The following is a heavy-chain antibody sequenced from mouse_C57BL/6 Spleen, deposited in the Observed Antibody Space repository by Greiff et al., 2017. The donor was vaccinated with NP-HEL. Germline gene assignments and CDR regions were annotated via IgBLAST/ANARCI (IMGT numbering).Heavy chain of an antibody. CDR1: GFSLTSYG. CDR3: ASPRYYCGSSYEGAMDY. V-gene: IGHV2-2*01. CDR2: IWSGGST. J-gene: IGHJ4*01. Sequence: QVHVKQSGPGLVQPSQSLSITCTVSGFSLTSYGVHWVRQSPGKGLEWLGVIWSGGSTDYNASFISRLSISKDNSKSHVFFKMNILQADDTAIYYCASPRYYCGSSYEGAMDYWGQGTSVTVSS. D-gene: IGHD1-1*01.